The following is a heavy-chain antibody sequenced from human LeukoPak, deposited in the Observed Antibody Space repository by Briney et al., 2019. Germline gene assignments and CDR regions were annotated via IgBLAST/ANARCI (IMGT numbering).Heavy chain of an antibody. CDR1: GGSFSGYY. CDR3: ARDRLQLQS. V-gene: IGHV4-34*01. J-gene: IGHJ5*02. CDR2: INHSGST. D-gene: IGHD5-24*01. Sequence: SETLSHTCAVYGGSFSGYYWSWIRQPPGKGLEWIGEINHSGSTNYNPSLKSRVTISVDTSKNQFSLKLSSVTAADTAVYYCARDRLQLQSWGQGTLVTVSS.